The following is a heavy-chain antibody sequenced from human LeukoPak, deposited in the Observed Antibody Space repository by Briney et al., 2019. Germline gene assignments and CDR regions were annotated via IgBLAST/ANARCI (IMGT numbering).Heavy chain of an antibody. CDR3: ARDPGDYSNYPYYYGMDV. CDR1: GGSFSGYY. Sequence: SETLSLTCAVYGGSFSGYYWSWIRQPPGKGLEWIGEINHSGSTNYNPSLKSRVTISVDASKNQFSLKLSSVTAADTAVYYCARDPGDYSNYPYYYGMDVWGQGTTVTVSS. CDR2: INHSGST. J-gene: IGHJ6*02. D-gene: IGHD4-11*01. V-gene: IGHV4-34*01.